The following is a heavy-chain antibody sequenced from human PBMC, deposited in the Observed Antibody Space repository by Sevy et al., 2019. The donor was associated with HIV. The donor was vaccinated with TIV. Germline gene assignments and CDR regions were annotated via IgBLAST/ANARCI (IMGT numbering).Heavy chain of an antibody. J-gene: IGHJ6*02. CDR2: ISYDGSHE. CDR3: ARDFGYCLKGVCHASGMDV. D-gene: IGHD2-8*01. CDR1: GFTINSYA. Sequence: GGSLRLSCAVSGFTINSYAVNWVRQAPGKGLGWVAGISYDGSHEYYADSVKGRFTISRDSSKNTLYLQMNSLRPEDTAVYYCARDFGYCLKGVCHASGMDVWGPGTTVTVSS. V-gene: IGHV3-30-3*01.